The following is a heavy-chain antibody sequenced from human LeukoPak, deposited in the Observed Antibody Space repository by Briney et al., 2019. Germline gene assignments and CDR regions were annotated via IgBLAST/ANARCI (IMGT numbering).Heavy chain of an antibody. D-gene: IGHD3-3*01. CDR3: TTDSPPFDFWSGYYAVYYYYHMDV. V-gene: IGHV3-15*01. J-gene: IGHJ6*03. CDR2: IKSKTDGGTT. Sequence: GGSLRLSCAASGFTFSNAWMSWVRQAPGKGLEWVGRIKSKTDGGTTDYAAPVKGRFTISRDDSKNTLYLQMNSLKTEDTAVYYCTTDSPPFDFWSGYYAVYYYYHMDVWGKGTTVTVSS. CDR1: GFTFSNAW.